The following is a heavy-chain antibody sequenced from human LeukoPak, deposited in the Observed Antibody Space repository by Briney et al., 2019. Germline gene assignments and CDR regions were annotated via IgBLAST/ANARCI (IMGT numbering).Heavy chain of an antibody. J-gene: IGHJ6*03. CDR1: GVSISSSDFY. D-gene: IGHD1-1*01. V-gene: IGHV4-39*02. CDR2: IYYSGST. Sequence: TSSETLSLTCTVSGVSISSSDFYWGWLRQTPGKGLEWIANIYYSGSTYYNPSLESRVTISVDTLKNHFSLKLRSVTAADTAVYYCARLQLQRRPKFYYYMDVWGKGTTV. CDR3: ARLQLQRRPKFYYYMDV.